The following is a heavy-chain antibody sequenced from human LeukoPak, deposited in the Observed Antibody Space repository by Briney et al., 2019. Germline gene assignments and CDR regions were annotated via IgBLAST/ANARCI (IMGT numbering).Heavy chain of an antibody. D-gene: IGHD5-18*01. V-gene: IGHV4-34*01. CDR1: GGSFSGYY. CDR3: ARQEGGYSYGLDY. J-gene: IGHJ4*02. CDR2: INRGGST. Sequence: PSETLSLTCAVYGGSFSGYYWSWIRQPPGKGLEWIGEINRGGSTIYNPSLKSRVTISVDTSKNQFSLKLSSVTAADTAVYYCARQEGGYSYGLDYWGQGTLVTVSS.